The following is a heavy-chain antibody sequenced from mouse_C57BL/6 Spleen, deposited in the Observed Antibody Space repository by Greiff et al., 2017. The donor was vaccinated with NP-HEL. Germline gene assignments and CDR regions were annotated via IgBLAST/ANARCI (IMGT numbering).Heavy chain of an antibody. CDR1: GFTFSDYY. V-gene: IGHV5-12*01. Sequence: EVQGVESGGGLVQPGGSLKLSCAASGFTFSDYYMYWVRQTPEKRLEWVAYISNGGGSTYYPDTVKGRFTISRDNAKNTLYLQMSRLKSEDTAMYYCARRGSIPGTLDYWGQGTTLTVSS. CDR3: ARRGSIPGTLDY. CDR2: ISNGGGST. J-gene: IGHJ2*01. D-gene: IGHD3-1*01.